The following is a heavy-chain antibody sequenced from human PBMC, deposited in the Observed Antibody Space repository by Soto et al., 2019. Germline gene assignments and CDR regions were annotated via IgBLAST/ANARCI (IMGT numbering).Heavy chain of an antibody. CDR3: AHRTTTVTGWFDP. CDR1: GFSLTTSGVG. D-gene: IGHD4-17*01. V-gene: IGHV2-5*02. Sequence: QITLKESGPALVKPTQTLTLTCTFSGFSLTTSGVGVGWIRQPPGKALEWLALIYWVDDKRYSQSLKSRLTITKDTSKNQVVLTMTNLAPADTATYFCAHRTTTVTGWFDPWGQGTLVTGSS. CDR2: IYWVDDK. J-gene: IGHJ5*02.